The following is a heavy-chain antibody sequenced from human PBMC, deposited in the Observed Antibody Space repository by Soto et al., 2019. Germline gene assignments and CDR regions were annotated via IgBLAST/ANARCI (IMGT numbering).Heavy chain of an antibody. D-gene: IGHD1-1*01. V-gene: IGHV1-18*01. J-gene: IGHJ4*02. Sequence: QVHLVQSGAEVKKPGASVKVSCKASGYTLTSYGITWVRQAHGQGLEWMGWISDHTGNTYYAQKRQGRVIVTRATSTSTAYMELRNLISDDEAVYYCARGRYGDYWGQGALVTVSS. CDR3: ARGRYGDY. CDR2: ISDHTGNT. CDR1: GYTLTSYG.